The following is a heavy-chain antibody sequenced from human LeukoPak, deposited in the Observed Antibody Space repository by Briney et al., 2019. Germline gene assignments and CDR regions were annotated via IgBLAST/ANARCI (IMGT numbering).Heavy chain of an antibody. J-gene: IGHJ2*01. Sequence: GGSLRLSCAASGFTFSSYSMNWVRQAPGKGLEWVSSISSSSSYIYYADSVKGRFTISRDIAKNSLYLQMNSLRAEDTAVYYCARARRAVPYWYFVLGGRATLVT. CDR3: ARARRAVPYWYFVL. V-gene: IGHV3-21*01. CDR1: GFTFSSYS. CDR2: ISSSSSYI. D-gene: IGHD6-19*01.